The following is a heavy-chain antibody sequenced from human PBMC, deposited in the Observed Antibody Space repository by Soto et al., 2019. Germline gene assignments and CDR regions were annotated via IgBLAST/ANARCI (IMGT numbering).Heavy chain of an antibody. Sequence: PGGSLRLSCTASGFALSAYWMTWVRQTPGKRLEWVAYIRQDGGETYYVDSVKGRFTISRDNAKNTLYLQMNSLRAEDTAVYYCARDLGPGDDFRYYYYYYMDVWGKGTTVTVSS. CDR3: ARDLGPGDDFRYYYYYYMDV. CDR1: GFALSAYW. CDR2: IRQDGGET. J-gene: IGHJ6*03. D-gene: IGHD3-3*01. V-gene: IGHV3-7*01.